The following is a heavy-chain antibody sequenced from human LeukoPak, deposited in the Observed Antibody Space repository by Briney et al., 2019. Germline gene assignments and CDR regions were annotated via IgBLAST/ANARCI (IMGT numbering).Heavy chain of an antibody. D-gene: IGHD6-19*01. CDR3: ARSATRFSNGWYGQVDFDS. CDR2: IGSSSSAT. CDR1: GFSFSTYG. Sequence: GGSLRLSCAASGFSFSTYGMNWVRQAPGKGLEGISYIGSSSSATYYADSVKGRFTISRDNVNNSLYLDMDSLRVDDTAVYYCARSATRFSNGWYGQVDFDSWGQGSLVIVSS. V-gene: IGHV3-48*01. J-gene: IGHJ4*02.